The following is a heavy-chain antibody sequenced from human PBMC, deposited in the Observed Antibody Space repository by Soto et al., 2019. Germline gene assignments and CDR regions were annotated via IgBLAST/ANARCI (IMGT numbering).Heavy chain of an antibody. Sequence: SETLSLTCTVSGGSISSGGYYWSWIRQHPGKGLEWIGYIYYSGSTHYNPSLKSRVTISVDTSKNQFSLKLSSVTAADTAVYYCARDRMEYWLDPWGQGTLVTVSS. CDR3: ARDRMEYWLDP. J-gene: IGHJ5*02. CDR1: GGSISSGGYY. V-gene: IGHV4-31*03. D-gene: IGHD3-3*01. CDR2: IYYSGST.